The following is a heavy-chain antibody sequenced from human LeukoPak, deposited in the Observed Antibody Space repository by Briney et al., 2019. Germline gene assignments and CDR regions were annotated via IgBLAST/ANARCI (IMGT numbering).Heavy chain of an antibody. D-gene: IGHD3-3*01. CDR1: GGSFGGYC. Sequence: PSETLSLTCAVYGGSFGGYCWSWIRQPPGKGLEWIGEINHSGSTNYNPSLKSRVTISVDTSKNQFSLKLSSVTAADTAVYYCARVITYYDFWSGPGAFDIWGQGTMVTVSS. J-gene: IGHJ3*02. CDR2: INHSGST. V-gene: IGHV4-34*01. CDR3: ARVITYYDFWSGPGAFDI.